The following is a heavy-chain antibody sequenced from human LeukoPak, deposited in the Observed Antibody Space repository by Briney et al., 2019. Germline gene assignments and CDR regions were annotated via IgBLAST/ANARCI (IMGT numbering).Heavy chain of an antibody. Sequence: ASVKVSCKASGYTFTSYDINWVRQATGQGLEWMGWISAYNGNTNYAQKLQGRVTMTTDTSTSTAYMELRSLRSDDTAVYYCARDGEGYCSSTSCYDLYFDYWGQGTLVTVSS. CDR1: GYTFTSYD. D-gene: IGHD2-2*01. CDR3: ARDGEGYCSSTSCYDLYFDY. CDR2: ISAYNGNT. J-gene: IGHJ4*02. V-gene: IGHV1-18*01.